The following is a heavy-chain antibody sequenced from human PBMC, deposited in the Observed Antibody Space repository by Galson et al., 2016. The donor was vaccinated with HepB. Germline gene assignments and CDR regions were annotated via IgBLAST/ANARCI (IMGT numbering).Heavy chain of an antibody. Sequence: SLRLSCAASGFTFSNYAMHWVRQAPGKGLEWVAAISYDGTNIYYADSVQGRFTVSRDNSKNALYLQMNSLRPEDMAVFYCAGRNSGSPRGGLFQYWGQGTLVTVSS. CDR2: ISYDGTNI. V-gene: IGHV3-30-3*01. D-gene: IGHD1-26*01. CDR3: AGRNSGSPRGGLFQY. J-gene: IGHJ4*02. CDR1: GFTFSNYA.